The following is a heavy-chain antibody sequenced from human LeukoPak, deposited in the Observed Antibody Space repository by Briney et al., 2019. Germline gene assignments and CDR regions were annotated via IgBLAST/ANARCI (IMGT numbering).Heavy chain of an antibody. Sequence: PGGSLRLSCAASGFTFSSYGMHWVRQAPGKGLEWVAVIWYDGSNKYYADSVKGRFTISRDNSKNTLYLQMNSLRAEDTAVYYCARAGYCSSTSCLLWYYYYYMDVWGKGTTVTVSS. V-gene: IGHV3-33*01. CDR1: GFTFSSYG. CDR3: ARAGYCSSTSCLLWYYYYYMDV. D-gene: IGHD2-2*03. J-gene: IGHJ6*03. CDR2: IWYDGSNK.